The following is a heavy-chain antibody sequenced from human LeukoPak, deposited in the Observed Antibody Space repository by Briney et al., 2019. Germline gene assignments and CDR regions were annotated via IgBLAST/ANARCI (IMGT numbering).Heavy chain of an antibody. CDR3: ARDAPRCPDALIVVVPAAGGRYGMVV. J-gene: IGHJ6*01. Sequence: ASVQVSCKPSGYTFTNYYMHWVRQAPGQGLAWMGRINPSGGSTTYAQGFQGKVTMTRDTSTSTVYMELSSLRSDDTAVYYCARDAPRCPDALIVVVPAAGGRYGMVVWGQGATVTVSS. V-gene: IGHV1-46*01. CDR2: INPSGGST. CDR1: GYTFTNYY. D-gene: IGHD2-2*01.